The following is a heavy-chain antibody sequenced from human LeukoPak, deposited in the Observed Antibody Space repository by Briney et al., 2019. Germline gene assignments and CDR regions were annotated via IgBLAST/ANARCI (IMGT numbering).Heavy chain of an antibody. Sequence: ASVKVSCKASGYTFTGYYMHWVRQAPGQGLEWMGWINPNSGGTNYAQNFQGRVTMTRDTSISTAYMERRRLRSDDTAVYYCARVNHAAVAYYWGQGTLVTVSS. D-gene: IGHD6-19*01. J-gene: IGHJ4*02. CDR3: ARVNHAAVAYY. V-gene: IGHV1-2*02. CDR1: GYTFTGYY. CDR2: INPNSGGT.